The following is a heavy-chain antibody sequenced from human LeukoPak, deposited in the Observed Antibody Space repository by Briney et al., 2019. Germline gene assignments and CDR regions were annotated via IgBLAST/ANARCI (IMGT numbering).Heavy chain of an antibody. Sequence: PSETLSLTCTVSGGSIGTYYWSRVRQSPGKGLEWIGYIYVTGNRYNPYLQSRVTISVDTSRNQFFLKMSSVTAADTAVYYCARHTGGGIEDMDVWGKGTKVTVSS. V-gene: IGHV4-59*08. D-gene: IGHD3-16*02. CDR1: GGSIGTYY. J-gene: IGHJ6*03. CDR3: ARHTGGGIEDMDV. CDR2: IYVTGN.